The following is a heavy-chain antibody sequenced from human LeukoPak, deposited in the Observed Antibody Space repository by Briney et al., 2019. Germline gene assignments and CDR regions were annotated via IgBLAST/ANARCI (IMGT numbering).Heavy chain of an antibody. CDR3: ARDNRFGELLPGY. V-gene: IGHV3-21*01. D-gene: IGHD3-10*01. CDR2: ISSSSSYI. CDR1: GFTFSSYS. J-gene: IGHJ4*02. Sequence: PGGSLRLSCAASGFTFSSYSMNWVRQAPGKGLEWVSSISSSSSYIYYADSVKGRFTISRDNAKNSLYLQMSSLRAEDTAVYYCARDNRFGELLPGYWGQGTLVTVSS.